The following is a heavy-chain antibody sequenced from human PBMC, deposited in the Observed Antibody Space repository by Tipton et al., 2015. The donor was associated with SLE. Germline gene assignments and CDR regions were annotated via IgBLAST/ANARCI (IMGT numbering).Heavy chain of an antibody. V-gene: IGHV3-23*03. Sequence: GSLRLSCAASGFTFSSYALSWVRQAPGKGLEWVSVIYSGGSTYYGDSVKGRFTISRDNSKNTLYLQMNSLRAEDTAVYFCAKDPGSWYFDLWGRGTLVTVSS. CDR3: AKDPGSWYFDL. CDR1: GFTFSSYA. CDR2: IYSGGST. J-gene: IGHJ2*01.